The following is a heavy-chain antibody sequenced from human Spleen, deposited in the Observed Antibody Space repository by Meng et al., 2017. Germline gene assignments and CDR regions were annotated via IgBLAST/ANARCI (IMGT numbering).Heavy chain of an antibody. CDR3: ARGPTTMGHDFDY. CDR2: INHSGGT. Sequence: QGDLQAVAGVVLTPAETLPPFCVCAGGSFSSYYWCWMRQPPGERLLEIREINHSGGTNYNPSLQSRATISVDASQNNLSLKLISVTAADSAVDYCARGPTTMGHDFDYWGQGTLVTVSS. CDR1: GGSFSSYY. J-gene: IGHJ4*02. V-gene: IGHV4-34*01. D-gene: IGHD3-10*01.